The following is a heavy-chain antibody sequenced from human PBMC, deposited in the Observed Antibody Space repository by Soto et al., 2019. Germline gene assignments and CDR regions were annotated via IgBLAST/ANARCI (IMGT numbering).Heavy chain of an antibody. CDR3: ARDQSPSSGWPGMDV. CDR2: INPNSGGT. J-gene: IGHJ6*02. V-gene: IGHV1-2*02. Sequence: ASVKVSFKASGYTFTDYYMRWLRQAPGQGLEWMGWINPNSGGTNYAQKFQGRVTMTRDTSISTAYMELNRLRSDDTAVYYCARDQSPSSGWPGMDVWGQGTTVTVSS. CDR1: GYTFTDYY. D-gene: IGHD6-19*01.